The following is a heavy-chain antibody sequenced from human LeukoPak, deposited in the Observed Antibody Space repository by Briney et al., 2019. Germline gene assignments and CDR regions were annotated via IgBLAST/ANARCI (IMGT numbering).Heavy chain of an antibody. V-gene: IGHV3-30*18. CDR3: AKENYFGSGSYPDY. D-gene: IGHD3-10*01. Sequence: GRSLRLSCAASGFTFSSYGMHWARQAPGKGLEWVAVISYDGSNKYYADSVKGRFTISRDNSKNTLYLQMNSLRAEDTAVYYCAKENYFGSGSYPDYWGQGALVTVSS. J-gene: IGHJ4*02. CDR1: GFTFSSYG. CDR2: ISYDGSNK.